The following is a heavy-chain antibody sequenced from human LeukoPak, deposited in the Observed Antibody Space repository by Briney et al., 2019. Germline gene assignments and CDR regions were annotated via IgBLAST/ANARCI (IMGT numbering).Heavy chain of an antibody. V-gene: IGHV3-48*03. CDR2: ISSSGSTI. CDR3: ARDVAPIDY. Sequence: GGSLRLSCAASGFTFSSYEVNWVRQAPGKGLEWVSYISSSGSTIYYVDSVKGRFTISRDNAKNSLYLQMNSLRAEDTAVYYCARDVAPIDYWGQGALVTVSS. J-gene: IGHJ4*02. CDR1: GFTFSSYE.